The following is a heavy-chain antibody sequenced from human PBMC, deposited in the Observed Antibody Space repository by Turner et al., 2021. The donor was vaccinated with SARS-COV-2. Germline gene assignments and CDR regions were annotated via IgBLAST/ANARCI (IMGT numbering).Heavy chain of an antibody. J-gene: IGHJ4*02. CDR1: GYTLIELS. CDR3: STGVAIFEDVHLDY. Sequence: QVQLVQVGAEVKKPGASVKVSCKGPGYTLIELSMHWLRQALGNGLEWVGGFVPENVEAIYAQYVQCRVTIFEDTSTDTTYMELSNLRSEDTAVNYCSTGVAIFEDVHLDYWGQGTLVTVSS. D-gene: IGHD3-3*01. CDR2: FVPENVEA. V-gene: IGHV1-24*01.